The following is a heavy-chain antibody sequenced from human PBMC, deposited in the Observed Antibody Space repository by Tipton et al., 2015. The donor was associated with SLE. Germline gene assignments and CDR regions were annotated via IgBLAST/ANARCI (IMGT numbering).Heavy chain of an antibody. CDR3: ARGGKSSGGRYYDSSADFDY. V-gene: IGHV7-4-1*02. J-gene: IGHJ4*02. D-gene: IGHD3-22*01. CDR1: GYTFTSYA. Sequence: QVQLVQSGSELKKPGASVKVSCKASGYTFTSYAMNWVRQAPGQGLEWMGWINTNTGNPTYAQGFTGRFVFSLDTSVRTAYLQISSLKAEDTAVYYCARGGKSSGGRYYDSSADFDYWGQGTLVTVSS. CDR2: INTNTGNP.